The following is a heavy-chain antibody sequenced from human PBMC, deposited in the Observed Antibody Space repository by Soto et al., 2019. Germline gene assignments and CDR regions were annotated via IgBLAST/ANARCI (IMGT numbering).Heavy chain of an antibody. CDR1: GYAVTSQG. J-gene: IGHJ6*01. CDR3: ARARYCPSPSCYKPYHYGMDA. Sequence: GDSVKGCWKASGYAVTSQGVSFVRRAPGQGLEWPGWISTYNSRTHYAHKVQVRVTMTTDTSTSTAYLDLRSLTFDDTAVYYCARARYCPSPSCYKPYHYGMDAWVQGTPVTVSS. D-gene: IGHD2-2*02. CDR2: ISTYNSRT. V-gene: IGHV1-18*01.